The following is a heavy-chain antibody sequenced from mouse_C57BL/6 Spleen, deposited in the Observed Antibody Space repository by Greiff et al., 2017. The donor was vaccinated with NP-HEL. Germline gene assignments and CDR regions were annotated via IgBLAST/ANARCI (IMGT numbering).Heavy chain of an antibody. CDR1: GYTFTDYY. J-gene: IGHJ3*01. CDR2: INPYNGGT. Sequence: EVQLQQSGPVLVKPGASVKMSCKASGYTFTDYYMNWVKQSHGKSLEWIGVINPYNGGTSYNQTFKGKATLTVDKSSSTAYMELNSLTSEDSAVYYCAREGDTDYGGFAYWGQGTLVTVSA. CDR3: AREGDTDYGGFAY. D-gene: IGHD1-1*01. V-gene: IGHV1-19*01.